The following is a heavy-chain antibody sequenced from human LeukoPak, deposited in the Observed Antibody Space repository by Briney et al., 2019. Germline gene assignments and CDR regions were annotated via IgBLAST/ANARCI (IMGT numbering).Heavy chain of an antibody. V-gene: IGHV3-7*01. CDR3: VRDPLAAHLILDF. J-gene: IGHJ4*02. CDR1: GFTFSNYW. CDR2: IKQDGSEK. Sequence: GGSLRLSCAASGFTFSNYWMSWVRQAPGKGLEWVANIKQDGSEKYYVDSVKGRFTISRDNAKNSLYLQMNTLRAEDTAVYHCVRDPLAAHLILDFWGQGTLVTVSS. D-gene: IGHD6-6*01.